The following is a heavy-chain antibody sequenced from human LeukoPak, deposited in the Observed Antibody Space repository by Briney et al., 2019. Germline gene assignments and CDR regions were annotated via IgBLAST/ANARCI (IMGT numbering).Heavy chain of an antibody. CDR2: IRGDGVTT. J-gene: IGHJ1*01. CDR3: AKFARSQYYYDSSGYYYNAEYFQH. CDR1: GFTFSSHG. V-gene: IGHV3-23*01. Sequence: GGSLRLSCAASGFTFSSHGMNWVRQAPGKGLEWVSGIRGDGVTTYYADSVKGRFTISRDNSKNTLYLQMNSLRAEDTAVYYCAKFARSQYYYDSSGYYYNAEYFQHWGQGTLVTVSS. D-gene: IGHD3-22*01.